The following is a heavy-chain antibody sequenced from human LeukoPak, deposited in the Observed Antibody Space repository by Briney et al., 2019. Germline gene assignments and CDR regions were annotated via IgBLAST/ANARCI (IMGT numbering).Heavy chain of an antibody. CDR3: ARGGRAGRSDFEF. V-gene: IGHV4-59*12. J-gene: IGHJ4*02. CDR2: IYETGST. D-gene: IGHD6-13*01. Sequence: PSETLSLTCTVSRGSISGNYWSWIRQSPGKGLEWIGYIYETGSTNYNPSLESRLTISVDASKNQFSLSLTSVTAADTAVYYCARGGRAGRSDFEFWGQGTLVTVSS. CDR1: RGSISGNY.